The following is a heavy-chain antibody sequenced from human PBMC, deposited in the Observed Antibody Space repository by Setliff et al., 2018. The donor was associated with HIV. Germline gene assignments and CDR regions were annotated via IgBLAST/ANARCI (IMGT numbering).Heavy chain of an antibody. CDR2: ISGSGDNT. J-gene: IGHJ4*02. CDR3: AKGRGYCTGGSCYSDY. CDR1: GFSIENFD. V-gene: IGHV3-23*01. D-gene: IGHD2-15*01. Sequence: PGGSLRLSCTVVGFSIENFDMHWVRQAPGKGLEWVSTISGSGDNTYYADSVKGQFTISRDNSKNTLYLQMNSLRAEDTAVYYCAKGRGYCTGGSCYSDYWGQGTLVTVSS.